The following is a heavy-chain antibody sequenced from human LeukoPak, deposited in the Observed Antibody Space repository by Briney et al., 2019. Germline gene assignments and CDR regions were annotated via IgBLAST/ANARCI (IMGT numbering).Heavy chain of an antibody. CDR1: GYTFTRFY. J-gene: IGHJ4*02. CDR3: ATFARGFDY. D-gene: IGHD2/OR15-2a*01. CDR2: INPSGGST. V-gene: IGHV1-46*01. Sequence: ASVKVSCKASGYTFTRFYMHWVRPAPGQGLEWMGIINPSGGSTSYAQKFQGRVTMTRDTSTSTVYMELSSLRSEDTAVYYCATFARGFDYWGQGTLVTVSS.